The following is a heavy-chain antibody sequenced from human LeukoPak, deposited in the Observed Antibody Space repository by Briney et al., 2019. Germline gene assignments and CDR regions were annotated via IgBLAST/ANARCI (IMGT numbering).Heavy chain of an antibody. CDR2: ISAYNGNT. D-gene: IGHD1-26*01. CDR1: GYTFTSYG. CDR3: ARVVERGSGSYHIDY. Sequence: GASVKVSCKASGYTFTSYGISWVRQAPGQGLEWMGWISAYNGNTNYAQKLQGRVTMTTDTSTSTAYMELRSLRSDDTAVYYCARVVERGSGSYHIDYWGQGTLVTVSS. J-gene: IGHJ4*02. V-gene: IGHV1-18*01.